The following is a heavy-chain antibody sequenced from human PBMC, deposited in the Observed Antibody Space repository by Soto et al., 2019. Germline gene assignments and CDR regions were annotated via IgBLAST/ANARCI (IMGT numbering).Heavy chain of an antibody. CDR2: IWYDGSNK. V-gene: IGHV3-33*08. CDR3: ARADCTGGSCYWGSYYYYYYYMDV. CDR1: GFTFNTYG. D-gene: IGHD2-15*01. J-gene: IGHJ6*03. Sequence: PGGSLRLSCTTSGFTFNTYGMHWVRQAPGKGLEWVAIIWYDGSNKYYADSVKGRFTISRDNSRNTLYLQMNSLRAEDTALYYCARADCTGGSCYWGSYYYYYYYMDVWGKGTTVTVSS.